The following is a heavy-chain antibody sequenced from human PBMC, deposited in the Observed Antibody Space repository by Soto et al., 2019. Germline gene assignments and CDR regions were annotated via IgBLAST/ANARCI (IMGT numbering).Heavy chain of an antibody. V-gene: IGHV4-39*01. CDR3: ARLGVHDYYYYMDV. CDR1: GGSISSSSYY. CDR2: IYYSGST. Sequence: SETLSLTCTVSGGSISSSSYYWGWIRQPPGKGLEWIGSIYYSGSTYYNPSLKSRVTISVDTSKNQFSLKLSSVTAADTAVYYCARLGVHDYYYYMDVWGKGTTVTVSS. J-gene: IGHJ6*03. D-gene: IGHD2-8*01.